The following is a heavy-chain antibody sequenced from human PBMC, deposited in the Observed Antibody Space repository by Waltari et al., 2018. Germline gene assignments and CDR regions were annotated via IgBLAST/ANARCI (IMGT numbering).Heavy chain of an antibody. D-gene: IGHD3-3*01. CDR1: GGSFSGYY. V-gene: IGHV4-34*01. CDR3: ARGRPLKRDFWSGYYPYYFDY. J-gene: IGHJ4*02. Sequence: QVQLQQWGAGLLKPSETLSLTCAVYGGSFSGYYWSWIRQPPGKGLEWIGEINHMGSPNYNPSLKSRVTISVDTSKNQFSLKLSSVTAADTAVYYCARGRPLKRDFWSGYYPYYFDYWGQGTLVTVSS. CDR2: INHMGSP.